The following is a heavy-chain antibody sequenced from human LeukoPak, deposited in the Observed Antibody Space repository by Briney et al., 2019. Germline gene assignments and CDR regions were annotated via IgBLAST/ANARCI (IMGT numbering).Heavy chain of an antibody. CDR1: GGSISSGSYY. CDR2: IYTSGST. CDR3: ARSIVGATGGYFDY. V-gene: IGHV4-61*02. J-gene: IGHJ4*02. Sequence: PSETLSLTCTVSGGSISSGSYYWSWLRQPAGKGLEWIGRIYTSGSTNYNPSLKSRVTISVDTSKNQFSLKLSSVTAADTAVYYCARSIVGATGGYFDYWGQGTLVTVSS. D-gene: IGHD1-26*01.